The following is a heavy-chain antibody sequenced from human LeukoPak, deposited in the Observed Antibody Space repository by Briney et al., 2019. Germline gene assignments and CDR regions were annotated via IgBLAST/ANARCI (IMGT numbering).Heavy chain of an antibody. V-gene: IGHV4-4*07. CDR2: IYTSGST. Sequence: PSETLSLTCTVSGGSISSYYWSWIRQPAGKGLEWIGRIYTSGSTYYNPSLKSRVTISVDTSKNQFSLKLSSAIAADTAVYYCARGGAKDYGDYVGAFDIWGQGTMVTVSS. CDR1: GGSISSYY. J-gene: IGHJ3*02. CDR3: ARGGAKDYGDYVGAFDI. D-gene: IGHD4-17*01.